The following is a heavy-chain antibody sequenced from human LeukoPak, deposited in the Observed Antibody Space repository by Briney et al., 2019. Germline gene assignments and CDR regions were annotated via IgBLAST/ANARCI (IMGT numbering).Heavy chain of an antibody. CDR3: AKDSNSGYVSVGPDS. Sequence: GGCLILSCQTSGFVFSNYGMHWVRQAPGKGLEWVAFVRYDGSNEYYADSVKGRFTISRDNSRNTLYLRMNSLRAEDTGVYSCAKDSNSGYVSVGPDSWGLRALVTVSS. J-gene: IGHJ5*02. V-gene: IGHV3-30*02. D-gene: IGHD3-22*01. CDR1: GFVFSNYG. CDR2: VRYDGSNE.